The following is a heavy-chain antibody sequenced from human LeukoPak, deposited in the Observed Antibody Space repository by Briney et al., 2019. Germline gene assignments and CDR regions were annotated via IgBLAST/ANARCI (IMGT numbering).Heavy chain of an antibody. CDR3: TTDCFVLEWLSTLDY. CDR2: IKSKTDGGTT. J-gene: IGHJ4*02. V-gene: IGHV3-15*07. Sequence: PGGSLRLSCAASGFTFSNAWMNWVRQAPGKGLEWVGRIKSKTDGGTTDYAAPVKGRFTISRDDSKNTLYLQMNSLKTEDTAVYYCTTDCFVLEWLSTLDYWGQGTLVTVSS. CDR1: GFTFSNAW. D-gene: IGHD3-3*01.